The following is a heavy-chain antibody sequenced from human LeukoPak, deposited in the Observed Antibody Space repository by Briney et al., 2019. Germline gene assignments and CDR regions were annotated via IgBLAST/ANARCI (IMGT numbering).Heavy chain of an antibody. D-gene: IGHD6-19*01. CDR3: ARSSGGWYPYFQH. CDR2: IYYSGST. J-gene: IGHJ1*01. CDR1: GGSISSYY. V-gene: IGHV4-59*08. Sequence: PSETLSLTCTVSGGSISSYYWSWIRQPPGKGLEWIGYIYYSGSTNYNPSLKSRVTISVDTSKNQFSLKLSSVTAADTAVYYCARSSGGWYPYFQHWGQGTLVTVSS.